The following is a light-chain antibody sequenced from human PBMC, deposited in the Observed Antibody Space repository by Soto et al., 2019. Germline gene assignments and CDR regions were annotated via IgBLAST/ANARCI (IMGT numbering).Light chain of an antibody. V-gene: IGLV1-44*01. J-gene: IGLJ1*01. CDR2: SNN. CDR3: AAWDDSLNGYV. Sequence: QSVLTQPPSASGTPGQRVPISCSGTSSSIGSNTVNWYQQLPGTAPNLLIYSNNQRPSGVPDRFSGSKSGTSASLAISGLQSEDEADYYCAAWDDSLNGYVFGTGTKVTVL. CDR1: SSSIGSNT.